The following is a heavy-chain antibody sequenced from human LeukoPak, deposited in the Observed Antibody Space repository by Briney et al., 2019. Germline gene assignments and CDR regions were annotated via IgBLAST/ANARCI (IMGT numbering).Heavy chain of an antibody. D-gene: IGHD3-22*01. CDR1: GFTFSSYW. Sequence: PGGSLRLSCAASGFTFSSYWMSWVRQAPGKGLEWVANIKQDGSEKYYVDSVKGRFTISRDNAKNSLCLQMNSLRAEDTAVYYCAREGVITMIVQTAPDYWGQGTLVTVSS. V-gene: IGHV3-7*01. J-gene: IGHJ4*02. CDR3: AREGVITMIVQTAPDY. CDR2: IKQDGSEK.